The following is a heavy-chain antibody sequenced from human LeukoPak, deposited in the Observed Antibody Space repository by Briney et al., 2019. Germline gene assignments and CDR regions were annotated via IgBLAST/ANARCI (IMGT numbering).Heavy chain of an antibody. CDR3: ARLRDYYYYMDV. V-gene: IGHV4-39*01. J-gene: IGHJ6*03. CDR1: GDSISSGSFY. CDR2: FYYSGST. Sequence: KPSETLSLTCTVSGDSISSGSFYWGWIRQPPGKGLEWIGSFYYSGSTSYNPSLKSRVTISVDTSKNQFSLKLTSVTAADTAVYYCARLRDYYYYMDVWGKGTTVTISS.